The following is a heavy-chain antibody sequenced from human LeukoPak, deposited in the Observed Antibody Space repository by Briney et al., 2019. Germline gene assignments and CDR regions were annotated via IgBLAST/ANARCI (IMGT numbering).Heavy chain of an antibody. V-gene: IGHV4-39*07. CDR3: ARLKRWIQIGKTAGGYYMDV. CDR2: IYYGGSN. D-gene: IGHD5-24*01. J-gene: IGHJ6*03. CDR1: AGSISSSSYN. Sequence: SETLSLTCTVSAGSISSSSYNWGWLRQPPGKGLEGIRRIYYGGSNYYNPSLKSRVTISVDTSKNQFYLKLSSVTAADTAVYYCARLKRWIQIGKTAGGYYMDVWGKGTTVTVSS.